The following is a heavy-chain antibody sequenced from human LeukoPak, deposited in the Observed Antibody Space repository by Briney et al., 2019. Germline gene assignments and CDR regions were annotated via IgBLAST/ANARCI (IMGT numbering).Heavy chain of an antibody. CDR3: ARGGPLYSDFWSAVFQFDP. D-gene: IGHD3-3*01. Sequence: ASVKVSCKASGYTFTSYYMHWVRQAPGQGLEWMGIINPSGGSTSYAQKFQGRVTMTRDTYTSTVYMELSSLRSEDTAVYYCARGGPLYSDFWSAVFQFDPWGQGTLVTVSS. J-gene: IGHJ5*02. CDR2: INPSGGST. V-gene: IGHV1-46*01. CDR1: GYTFTSYY.